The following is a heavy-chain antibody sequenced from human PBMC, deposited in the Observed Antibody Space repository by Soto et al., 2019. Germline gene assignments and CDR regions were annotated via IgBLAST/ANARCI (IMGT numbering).Heavy chain of an antibody. CDR2: INHSGST. CDR3: ARGYCTNGVCQSNWFDP. V-gene: IGHV4-34*01. D-gene: IGHD2-8*01. Sequence: QVQLQQWGAGLLKPSETLSLTCAVYGGSFSGYYWSWIRQPPGKGLEWIGEINHSGSTNYTPSLKSRVTISVDTSKTQFSLKLSSVTSADTAVYYCARGYCTNGVCQSNWFDPLGQGTLVTVSS. J-gene: IGHJ5*02. CDR1: GGSFSGYY.